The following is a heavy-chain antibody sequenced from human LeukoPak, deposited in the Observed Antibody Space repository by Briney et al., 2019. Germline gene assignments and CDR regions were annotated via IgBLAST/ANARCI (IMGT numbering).Heavy chain of an antibody. CDR2: ISYDGSNK. D-gene: IGHD5-12*01. CDR3: AKGGGYEAQYYYYHLDV. CDR1: GFTFSSYA. V-gene: IGHV3-30*04. J-gene: IGHJ6*03. Sequence: GWSLRLSCAASGFTFSSYAMHWVRQAPGKGREWVAGISYDGSNKYYADSVKGRFTLTRDNSKNTLYLQMNSLSAEDTAVYYCAKGGGYEAQYYYYHLDVWGKGTTVTISS.